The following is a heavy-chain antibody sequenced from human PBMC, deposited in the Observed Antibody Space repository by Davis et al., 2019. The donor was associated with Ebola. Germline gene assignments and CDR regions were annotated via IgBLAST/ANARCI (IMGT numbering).Heavy chain of an antibody. D-gene: IGHD2-15*01. CDR1: GFTFSSYS. V-gene: IGHV3-48*04. CDR2: ISSSSSTI. CDR3: ARAAYCSGGSCYFYGMDV. J-gene: IGHJ6*04. Sequence: GESLKISCAASGFTFSSYSMNWVRQAPGKGLEWVSYISSSSSTIYYADSVKGRITISRDNAKNSLYLQLNSLRAEDTAVYYCARAAYCSGGSCYFYGMDVWGKGTTVTVSS.